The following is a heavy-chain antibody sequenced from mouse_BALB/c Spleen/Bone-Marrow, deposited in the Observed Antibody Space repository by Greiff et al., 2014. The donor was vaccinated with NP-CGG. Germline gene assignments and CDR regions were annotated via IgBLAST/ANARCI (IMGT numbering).Heavy chain of an antibody. CDR3: AREVVATDFFDY. CDR2: MNPFNDGT. J-gene: IGHJ2*01. V-gene: IGHV1-14*01. CDR1: RYTFTSYV. D-gene: IGHD1-1*01. Sequence: EVHLVESGPELVKPGASVKMSCKASRYTFTSYVFHWVKQKPGQGPEWIGFMNPFNDGTKYNEKFKGKATLTSDKSSSTAYMELSSLTSEDSAVYYCAREVVATDFFDYWGQGTTLTVSS.